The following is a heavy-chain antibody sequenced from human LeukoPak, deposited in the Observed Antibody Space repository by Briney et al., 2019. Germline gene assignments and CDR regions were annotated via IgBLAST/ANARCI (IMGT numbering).Heavy chain of an antibody. CDR1: GGSISSSSYY. CDR3: ASQPIVGATLGWFDP. Sequence: PSETLSLTCTVSGGSISSSSYYWGWIRQPPGKGLEWIGSIYYSGSTYYNPSLKSRVTISVDTSKNQFSLKLSSVTAADTAVYYCASQPIVGATLGWFDPWGQGTLVTFST. CDR2: IYYSGST. J-gene: IGHJ5*02. D-gene: IGHD1-26*01. V-gene: IGHV4-39*01.